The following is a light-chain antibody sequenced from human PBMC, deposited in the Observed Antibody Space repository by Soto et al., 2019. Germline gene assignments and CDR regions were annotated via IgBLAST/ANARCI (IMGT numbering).Light chain of an antibody. V-gene: IGKV1-27*01. Sequence: DIQMTQSPSSLSASVGDRVTITCRASQGISNYLAWYQQKPGKVPKLLIYATSTLQSGVPSRFSGSGSGTDFTLAISSLQPEYVATYYCKKYNSAPWTFGQGTKVELK. CDR3: KKYNSAPWT. CDR2: ATS. J-gene: IGKJ1*01. CDR1: QGISNY.